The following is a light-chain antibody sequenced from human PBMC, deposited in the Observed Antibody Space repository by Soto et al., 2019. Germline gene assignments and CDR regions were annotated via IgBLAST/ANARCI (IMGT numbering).Light chain of an antibody. V-gene: IGLV2-14*01. CDR2: EFS. CDR3: SSYTSSSTYV. Sequence: QSVLTQPGSVSGSTGQSITISCTGTSSDVGGYNYVSWYQQHPGKAPKLMIYEFSNRPSGVSNRFSGSKSGNTASPTISGLQAEDEADYYCSSYTSSSTYVFGTGTKVTVL. J-gene: IGLJ1*01. CDR1: SSDVGGYNY.